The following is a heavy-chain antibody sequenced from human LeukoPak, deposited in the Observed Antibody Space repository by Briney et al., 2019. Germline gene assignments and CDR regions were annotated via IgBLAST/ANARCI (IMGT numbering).Heavy chain of an antibody. CDR2: INPSGGST. D-gene: IGHD2-2*02. CDR3: ARGLGRRYCSSTSCYRNDAFDI. CDR1: GYTFTSYY. J-gene: IGHJ3*02. Sequence: GASVKVSCKASGYTFTSYYMHWVRQAPGQGLEWMGIINPSGGSTSYAQKFQGRVTMTRDMSTSTVYMELSSLRSEDTAVYYCARGLGRRYCSSTSCYRNDAFDIWGQGTMVTVSS. V-gene: IGHV1-46*01.